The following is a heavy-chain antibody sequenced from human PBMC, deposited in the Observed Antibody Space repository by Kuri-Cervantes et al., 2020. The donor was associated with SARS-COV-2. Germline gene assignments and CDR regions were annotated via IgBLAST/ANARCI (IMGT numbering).Heavy chain of an antibody. CDR1: GYSFSSFA. V-gene: IGHV3-23*01. CDR3: AKSGLNTSNWNLFDH. D-gene: IGHD2-2*01. CDR2: ISGGGYST. Sequence: GESLKISCAASGYSFSSFALSWVRQAPGKGLEWVSSISGGGYSTYYADSVKGRFTISRDTSQKTQYLQMNSLRADDTALYYCAKSGLNTSNWNLFDHWGQGTLVTVSS. J-gene: IGHJ4*02.